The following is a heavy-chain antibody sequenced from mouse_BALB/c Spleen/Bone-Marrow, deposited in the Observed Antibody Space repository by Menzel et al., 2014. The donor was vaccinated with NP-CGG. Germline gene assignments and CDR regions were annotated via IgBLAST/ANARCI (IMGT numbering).Heavy chain of an antibody. V-gene: IGHV1-5*01. D-gene: IGHD1-2*01. CDR2: IYPGNSDT. Sequence: EVQLQQSGTVLARPGASVKMSCKASGYSFTSYWMHWVKPRPGQGLEWIGAIYPGNSDTSYNQKSKGKAKLTAVTSASTAYMELSSLTNEDSAVYYCTRDGPYYFDYWGQGTTLTVSS. J-gene: IGHJ2*01. CDR3: TRDGPYYFDY. CDR1: GYSFTSYW.